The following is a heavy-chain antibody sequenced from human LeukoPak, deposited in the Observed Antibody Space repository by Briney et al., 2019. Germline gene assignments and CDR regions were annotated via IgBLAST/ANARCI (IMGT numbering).Heavy chain of an antibody. CDR2: VHLDGDT. D-gene: IGHD1-26*01. J-gene: IGHJ4*02. V-gene: IGHV4-4*02. CDR1: GGSITTTNW. CDR3: TRESGAFYPFGF. Sequence: PSGTLSLTCAVSGGSITTTNWWSWVRQPPGKGLEGIGEVHLDGDTNYNPSLEGRFTMSSDKAKNQLSMEVTSVPAADMAMYYCTRESGAFYPFGFWGQGTLATVSS.